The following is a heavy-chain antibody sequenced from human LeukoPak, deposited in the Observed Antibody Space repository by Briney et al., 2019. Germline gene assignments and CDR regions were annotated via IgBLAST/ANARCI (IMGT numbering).Heavy chain of an antibody. CDR1: GFTFGDYA. CDR3: TRDRERYSDSSGYYNY. V-gene: IGHV3-49*04. D-gene: IGHD3-22*01. J-gene: IGHJ4*02. Sequence: GGSLRLSCTASGFTFGDYAMSWVRQAPGKGMEWVGFIRSKAYGGTTEYAASVRGRFTISRDDSKSIAYLQMNSLKTEDTAVYYCTRDRERYSDSSGYYNYWGQGTPVTVSS. CDR2: IRSKAYGGTT.